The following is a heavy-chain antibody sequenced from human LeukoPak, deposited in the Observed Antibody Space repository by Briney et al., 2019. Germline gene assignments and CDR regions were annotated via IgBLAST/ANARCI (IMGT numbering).Heavy chain of an antibody. CDR2: MNPNSGNT. CDR1: GYTFTSYD. CDR3: ARPVMSRIAAAGYNWFDP. D-gene: IGHD6-13*01. Sequence: GASVKVSCKASGYTFTSYDINWVRQATGQGLEWMGWMNPNSGNTGYAQKFQGRVTMTRNTSISTAYMELSSLRSEDTAVYYCARPVMSRIAAAGYNWFDPWGQGTLVTVSS. J-gene: IGHJ5*02. V-gene: IGHV1-8*01.